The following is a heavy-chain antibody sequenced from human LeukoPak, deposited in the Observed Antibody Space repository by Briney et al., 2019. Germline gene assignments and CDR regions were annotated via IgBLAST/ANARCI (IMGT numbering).Heavy chain of an antibody. Sequence: SQTLSLTCTVSGGSISSGGYSWSWIRQPPGKGLEWIGYIYHSGSTYYNPSLKSRVTISVDRSKNQFSLKLSSVTAADTAVYYCARGNWRVVLGYYGMDVWGQGTTVTVSS. V-gene: IGHV4-30-2*01. CDR1: GGSISSGGYS. CDR3: ARGNWRVVLGYYGMDV. D-gene: IGHD3-3*01. J-gene: IGHJ6*02. CDR2: IYHSGST.